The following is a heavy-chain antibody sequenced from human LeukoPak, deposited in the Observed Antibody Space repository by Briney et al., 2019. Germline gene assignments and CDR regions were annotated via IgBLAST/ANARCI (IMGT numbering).Heavy chain of an antibody. CDR2: IYHSGST. D-gene: IGHD6-6*01. V-gene: IGHV4-38-2*02. CDR3: ARETSTDAFDI. Sequence: SETLSLTCTVSGYSISSGYYWGWIRQPPGKGLEWIGSIYHSGSTYYNPSLKSRVTISVDTSENQFSLKLSSVTAADTAVYYCARETSTDAFDIWGQGTMVTVSS. CDR1: GYSISSGYY. J-gene: IGHJ3*02.